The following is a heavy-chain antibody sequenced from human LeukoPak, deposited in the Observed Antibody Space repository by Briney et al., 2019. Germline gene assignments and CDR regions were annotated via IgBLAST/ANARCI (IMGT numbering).Heavy chain of an antibody. V-gene: IGHV1-46*01. J-gene: IGHJ3*02. D-gene: IGHD6-13*01. Sequence: ASVKVSCKASGYAFTGYYIHWVRQAPGQGLEWMGIINPSGGSTSYAQKFQGRVTMTRDTSTSTVYMELSSLRSEDTAVYYCARDLGQQLVLSAFDIWGQGTMVTVSS. CDR3: ARDLGQQLVLSAFDI. CDR1: GYAFTGYY. CDR2: INPSGGST.